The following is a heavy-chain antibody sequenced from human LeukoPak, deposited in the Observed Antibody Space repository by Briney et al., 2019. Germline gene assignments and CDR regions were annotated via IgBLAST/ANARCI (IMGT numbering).Heavy chain of an antibody. D-gene: IGHD3-22*01. J-gene: IGHJ2*01. Sequence: SVKVSCKASGGTFSSYAISWVRQAPGQGLEWMGGIIPIFGTANYAQKFQGRVTITADESTSTAYMELSSLRSEDTAVYYCAREHLDYYYDSSGHYLYWYFDLWGRGTLVTVSS. CDR3: AREHLDYYYDSSGHYLYWYFDL. CDR2: IIPIFGTA. CDR1: GGTFSSYA. V-gene: IGHV1-69*01.